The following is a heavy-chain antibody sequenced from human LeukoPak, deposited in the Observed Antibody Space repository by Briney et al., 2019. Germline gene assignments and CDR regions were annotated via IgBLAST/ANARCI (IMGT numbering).Heavy chain of an antibody. CDR2: ISAYNGNT. CDR1: GYTFTGYY. CDR3: ARAIVATTLTVYYYYGMDV. J-gene: IGHJ6*02. D-gene: IGHD5-12*01. V-gene: IGHV1-18*04. Sequence: GASVKVSCKASGYTFTGYYMHWVRQAPGQGLEWMGWISAYNGNTNYAQKLQGRVTMTTDTSTSTAYMELRSLRSDDTAVYYCARAIVATTLTVYYYYGMDVWGQGTTVTVSS.